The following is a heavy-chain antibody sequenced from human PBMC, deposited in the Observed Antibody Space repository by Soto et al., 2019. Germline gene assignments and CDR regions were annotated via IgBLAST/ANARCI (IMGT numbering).Heavy chain of an antibody. CDR3: ARDEEPRYYYYYMDV. J-gene: IGHJ6*03. V-gene: IGHV1-69*08. CDR2: IIPILGIA. D-gene: IGHD1-1*01. CDR1: GGTFSSYT. Sequence: QVQLVQSGAEVKKPGSSVKVSCKASGGTFSSYTISWVRQAPGQGLEWMGRIIPILGIANYAQKFQGIVTITADKSTSTAYMELSSLRSEDTAVYYCARDEEPRYYYYYMDVWGKGTTVTVSS.